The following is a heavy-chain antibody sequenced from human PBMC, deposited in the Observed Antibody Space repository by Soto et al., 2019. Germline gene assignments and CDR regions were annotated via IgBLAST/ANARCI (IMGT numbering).Heavy chain of an antibody. D-gene: IGHD2-8*01. J-gene: IGHJ4*02. CDR1: RDSITTNCYY. V-gene: IGHV4-39*01. CDR2: VYWTGST. Sequence: LXLTCSVSRDSITTNCYYWGWILQPPGKGLQWIGNVYWTGSTFSHPSLTSRVFISADTSKNEFSLRLTSVTAADTAVYYCARSHYTYGLLIDYWGPGTLVTVSS. CDR3: ARSHYTYGLLIDY.